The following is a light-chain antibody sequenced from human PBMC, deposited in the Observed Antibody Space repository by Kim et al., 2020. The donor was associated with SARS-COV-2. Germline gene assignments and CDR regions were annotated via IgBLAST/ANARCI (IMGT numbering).Light chain of an antibody. CDR2: GAS. Sequence: SVPPGDRATLSCRASQSVRSLLPWYQQNPGQAPGFLLYGASTRATGIPARFSGSGSGTEFTLTISSLQSEDFAVYYCQQYNNWPYAFGQGTKLEL. V-gene: IGKV3-15*01. CDR1: QSVRSL. CDR3: QQYNNWPYA. J-gene: IGKJ2*01.